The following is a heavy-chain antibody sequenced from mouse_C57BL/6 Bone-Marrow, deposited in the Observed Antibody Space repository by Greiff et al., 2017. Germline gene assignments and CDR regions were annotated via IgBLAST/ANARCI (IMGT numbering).Heavy chain of an antibody. CDR2: IYPRDGST. V-gene: IGHV1-85*01. J-gene: IGHJ1*03. CDR1: GYTFTSYD. D-gene: IGHD1-1*01. Sequence: QVQLQQSGPELVKPGASVKLSCKASGYTFTSYDITWVKQRPGQGLEWIGWIYPRDGSTKYNEKFKGKATLTVDTSSSTAYMELHSLTSEDSAVYFCARVEFDGSSGDWYFDVGGTGTTVTVSS. CDR3: ARVEFDGSSGDWYFDV.